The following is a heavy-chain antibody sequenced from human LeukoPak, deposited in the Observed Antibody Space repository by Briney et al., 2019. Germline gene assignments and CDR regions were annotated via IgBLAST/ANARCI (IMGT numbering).Heavy chain of an antibody. J-gene: IGHJ4*02. CDR1: GFTFSSYW. D-gene: IGHD6-19*01. V-gene: IGHV3-23*01. CDR3: AKAGIGVVGYFDY. CDR2: VSTTGGVT. Sequence: GGSLRLSCAASGFTFSSYWMSWVRQAPGKGLEWVSVVSTTGGVTYYADSVKGRFTISRDNSKNTLYLQMNSLRDEDTALYYCAKAGIGVVGYFDYWGQGTLVTVSS.